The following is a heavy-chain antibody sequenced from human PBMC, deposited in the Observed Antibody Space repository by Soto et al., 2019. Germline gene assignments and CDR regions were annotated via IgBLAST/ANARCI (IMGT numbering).Heavy chain of an antibody. CDR2: ISGSGGST. V-gene: IGHV3-23*01. J-gene: IGHJ4*02. CDR1: GFTFSSYA. CDR3: AKDPTYYDFWSHPPKGDY. D-gene: IGHD3-3*01. Sequence: GGSLRLSCAASGFTFSSYAMSWVRQAPGKGLEWVSAISGSGGSTYYADSVKGRFTISRDNSKNTLYLQMNSLRAEDTAVYYCAKDPTYYDFWSHPPKGDYWGQGTLVTVSS.